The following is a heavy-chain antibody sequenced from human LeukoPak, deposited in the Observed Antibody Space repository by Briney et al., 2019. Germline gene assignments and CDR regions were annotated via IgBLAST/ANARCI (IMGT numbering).Heavy chain of an antibody. CDR3: ARDGLGGSGAFDI. CDR1: GYTFTGYY. D-gene: IGHD3-16*01. V-gene: IGHV1-2*02. Sequence: ASVKVSCKASGYTFTGYYMHWVRQAPGQGLEWMGWINPDSGGTNYAQKFQGGVTMTRDTSISTAYMELSRLRSDDTAVYYCARDGLGGSGAFDIWGQGTMVTVFS. J-gene: IGHJ3*02. CDR2: INPDSGGT.